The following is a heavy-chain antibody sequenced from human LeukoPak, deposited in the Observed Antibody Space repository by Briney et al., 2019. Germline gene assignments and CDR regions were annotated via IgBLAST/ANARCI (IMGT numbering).Heavy chain of an antibody. CDR3: AKESGKFDY. J-gene: IGHJ4*02. CDR2: ISGDGVST. V-gene: IGHV3-43*02. CDR1: GFXFSSYS. Sequence: GSLRLSCAASGFXFSSYSMNWVRQAPGKGLEWVSLISGDGVSTFYADSVKGRFSISRDNSKNSLYLEMNSLRTEDAAMYYCAKESGKFDYWGQGTLVAVSS.